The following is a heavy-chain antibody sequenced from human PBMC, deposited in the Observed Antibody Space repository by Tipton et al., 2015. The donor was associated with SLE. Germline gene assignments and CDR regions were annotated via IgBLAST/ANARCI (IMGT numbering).Heavy chain of an antibody. D-gene: IGHD6-6*01. CDR1: GYTFTSYG. CDR2: INTNTGNP. CDR3: ARVRYSSSSWAFDI. V-gene: IGHV7-4-1*02. Sequence: QSGAEVKKPGASVKVSCKASGYTFTSYGISWVRQAPGQGLEWMGWINTNTGNPTYAQGFTGRFVFSLDTSVSTAYLQISSLKAEDTAVYYCARVRYSSSSWAFDIWGQGTMVTVSS. J-gene: IGHJ3*02.